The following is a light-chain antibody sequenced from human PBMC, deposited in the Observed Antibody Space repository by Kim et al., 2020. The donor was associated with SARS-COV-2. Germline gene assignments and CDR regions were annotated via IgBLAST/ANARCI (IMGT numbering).Light chain of an antibody. Sequence: PVETATLSCRASQSVSSKVAWYQQKPGQAPRLLIYDASTRATGIPARFSGSGSGTDFTLTISSLQSEDLAVYHCQQYDDWPPWTFGQGTKVDIK. J-gene: IGKJ1*01. CDR3: QQYDDWPPWT. CDR2: DAS. V-gene: IGKV3-15*01. CDR1: QSVSSK.